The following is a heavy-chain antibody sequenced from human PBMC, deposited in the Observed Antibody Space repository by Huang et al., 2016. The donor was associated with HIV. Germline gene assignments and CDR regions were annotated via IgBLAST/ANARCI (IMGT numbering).Heavy chain of an antibody. CDR3: ARDTYYTDIWKRNDASFL. Sequence: QVQLVQSGGEVKQPGASVRVSCKASGYDFGSYGMSWVRQAPGQGLEWLGWSGSESRETRTAQKFQGRGTMTTDRSATTTYMELRSLRYDDTAVYYCARDTYYTDIWKRNDASFLWGQGTMITVYS. J-gene: IGHJ3*01. CDR2: SGSESRET. D-gene: IGHD3-22*01. CDR1: GYDFGSYG. V-gene: IGHV1-18*01.